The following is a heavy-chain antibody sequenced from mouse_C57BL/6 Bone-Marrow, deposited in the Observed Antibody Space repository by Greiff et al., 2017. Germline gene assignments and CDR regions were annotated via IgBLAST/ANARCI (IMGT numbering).Heavy chain of an antibody. CDR1: GYSITSCYD. Sequence: DVKLQESVPGMVKPSQSLSLTCTVTGYSITSCYDWHWIRHFPGNKLEWMGYISYSGSTNYNPSLKSRISITHDTSKNHFFLKLNSETTEDTATYYCARGGWLLLWYFDVWGTGTTVTVSS. CDR3: ARGGWLLLWYFDV. CDR2: ISYSGST. V-gene: IGHV3-1*01. J-gene: IGHJ1*03. D-gene: IGHD2-3*01.